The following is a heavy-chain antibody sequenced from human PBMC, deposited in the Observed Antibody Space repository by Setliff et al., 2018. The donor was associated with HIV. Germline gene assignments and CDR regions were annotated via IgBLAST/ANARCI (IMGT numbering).Heavy chain of an antibody. CDR1: GYSISSGYY. CDR3: ARSVAGTLVWSL. V-gene: IGHV4-38-2*01. D-gene: IGHD6-13*01. J-gene: IGHJ4*02. Sequence: PSETLSLTCAVSGYSISSGYYWGWIRQPPGKGLEWIGGIYHSGNTYYNPSLKSRVTISVDTSKNQLSLKLSSVTAADTAVYYCARSVAGTLVWSLWGQGTLVTVPQ. CDR2: IYHSGNT.